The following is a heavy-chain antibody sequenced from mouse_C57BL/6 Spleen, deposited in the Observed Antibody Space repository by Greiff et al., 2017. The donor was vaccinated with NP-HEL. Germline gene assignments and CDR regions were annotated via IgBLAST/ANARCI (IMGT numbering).Heavy chain of an antibody. V-gene: IGHV1-81*01. CDR1: GYTFTSYG. CDR2: IYPRSGNT. J-gene: IGHJ2*01. Sequence: QVQLQQSGAELARPGASVKLSCKASGYTFTSYGISWVKQRTGQGLEWIGEIYPRSGNTYYNEKFKGKATLTADKSSSTAYMELRSLTSEDSSVYFCARGGGYYYGSSSDYWGQGTTLTVSS. CDR3: ARGGGYYYGSSSDY. D-gene: IGHD1-1*01.